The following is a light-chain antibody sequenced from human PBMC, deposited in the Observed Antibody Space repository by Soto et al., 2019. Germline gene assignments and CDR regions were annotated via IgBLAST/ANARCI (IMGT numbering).Light chain of an antibody. CDR1: SSDVGSYNL. CDR3: CSYAGSNTLYV. Sequence: QSALTQPASVSGSPGQSITISCTGTSSDVGSYNLVSWYQQDPGKAPKLMIYEGRKRPSGISNRFSGSKSGNTASLTISGLQAEDEADYYCCSYAGSNTLYVFGTGTKLTVL. V-gene: IGLV2-23*01. CDR2: EGR. J-gene: IGLJ1*01.